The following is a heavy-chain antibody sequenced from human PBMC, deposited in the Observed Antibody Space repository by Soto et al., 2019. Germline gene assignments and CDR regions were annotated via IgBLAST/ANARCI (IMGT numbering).Heavy chain of an antibody. CDR2: IDPSDSYT. J-gene: IGHJ4*02. CDR1: GYSFTSSW. Sequence: GESLKISCKGSGYSFTSSWLIWVRQMPGKGLEWMGRIDPSDSYTNYSPSFQGHVTISADKSISTAYLQWSSLKASDTAMYYCASRDGYNFDYWGQGTLVTSPQ. V-gene: IGHV5-10-1*01. CDR3: ASRDGYNFDY. D-gene: IGHD5-12*01.